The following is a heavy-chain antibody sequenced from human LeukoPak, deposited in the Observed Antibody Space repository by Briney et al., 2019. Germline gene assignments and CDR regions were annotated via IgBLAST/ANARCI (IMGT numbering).Heavy chain of an antibody. CDR3: ARHQAYYDFWSGRYYYYYMDV. J-gene: IGHJ6*03. CDR2: IYTSGST. V-gene: IGHV4-4*07. D-gene: IGHD3-3*01. Sequence: SETLSLTCTVSGGSISSYYWSWIRQPAGKGLEWIGRIYTSGSTNYNPSLKSRVTMSVDTSKNQFSLKLSSVTAADTAVYYCARHQAYYDFWSGRYYYYYMDVWGKGTTVTVSS. CDR1: GGSISSYY.